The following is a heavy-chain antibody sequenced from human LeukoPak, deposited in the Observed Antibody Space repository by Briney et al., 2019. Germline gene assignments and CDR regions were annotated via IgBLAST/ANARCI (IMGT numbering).Heavy chain of an antibody. CDR3: VRSQGGDYYDSGGYYQGPLDY. Sequence: PGGSLRLSCAASGFTLGTHCMTWVRQAPGKGLEWVSSISSSSNYIHYADSVKGRFTISRDNAENSLYLQMNGLRAEDTATYYCVRSQGGDYYDSGGYYQGPLDYWGQETLVTVSS. V-gene: IGHV3-21*01. J-gene: IGHJ4*02. CDR1: GFTLGTHC. CDR2: ISSSSNYI. D-gene: IGHD3-22*01.